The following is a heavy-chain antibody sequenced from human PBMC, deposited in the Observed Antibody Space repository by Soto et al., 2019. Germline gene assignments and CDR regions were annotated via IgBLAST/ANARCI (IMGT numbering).Heavy chain of an antibody. J-gene: IGHJ3*02. V-gene: IGHV1-46*01. D-gene: IGHD3-3*01. Sequence: QVQLVQSGAEVKKPGASVKVSCKASGYTFTSYYMHWVRQAPGQGLEWMGIINPSGGSTSYAQKFQGRVTMTRDTSTSTVYMELSSLRSEDTAVYYCARDHLSLYYDFWSGIGCAFDIWGQGTMVTVSS. CDR2: INPSGGST. CDR1: GYTFTSYY. CDR3: ARDHLSLYYDFWSGIGCAFDI.